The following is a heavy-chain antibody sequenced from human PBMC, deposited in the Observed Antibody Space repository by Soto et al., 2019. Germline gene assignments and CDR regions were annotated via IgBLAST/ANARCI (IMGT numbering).Heavy chain of an antibody. V-gene: IGHV1-8*01. CDR1: GYTFTSYD. CDR2: MNPNSGNT. CDR3: ARRGLSSSSTFLYHYYGMDG. J-gene: IGHJ6*02. Sequence: QVQLVQSGAEVKKPGASVKVSCKASGYTFTSYDINWVRQATGQGLEWMGWMNPNSGNTGYAQKFQGRVTMTRNTSISTAYMEVSSLRSEYTAVYYCARRGLSSSSTFLYHYYGMDGWGQGTTVTVCS. D-gene: IGHD6-6*01.